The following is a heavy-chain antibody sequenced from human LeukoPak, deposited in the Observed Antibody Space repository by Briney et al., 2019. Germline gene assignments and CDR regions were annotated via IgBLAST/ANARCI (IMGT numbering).Heavy chain of an antibody. Sequence: NPSETLSLTCTVSGGSISSYYWSWIRQPPGKGLEWIGYIYYSGSTNYNPSLKSRVTISVDTSKDQFSLKLSSVTAADTAVYYCARHQGDGGNHDFDYWGQGTLVTVPS. CDR1: GGSISSYY. J-gene: IGHJ4*02. CDR3: ARHQGDGGNHDFDY. D-gene: IGHD4-23*01. V-gene: IGHV4-59*08. CDR2: IYYSGST.